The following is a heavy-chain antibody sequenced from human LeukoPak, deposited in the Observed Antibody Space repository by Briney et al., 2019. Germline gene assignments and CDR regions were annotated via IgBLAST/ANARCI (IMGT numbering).Heavy chain of an antibody. CDR2: TNTAGTIT. V-gene: IGHV3-74*01. D-gene: IGHD1-14*01. Sequence: GGSLRLSCAASGFTFSSYWMHWVRQVPGKGLLWVARTNTAGTITTYADSVQGRFTMSRDNGQEKLFLQLTSLRVEDTAVYFCVREAMFERSLDRWXXXTLVTVSS. CDR3: VREAMFERSLDR. J-gene: IGHJ4*01. CDR1: GFTFSSYW.